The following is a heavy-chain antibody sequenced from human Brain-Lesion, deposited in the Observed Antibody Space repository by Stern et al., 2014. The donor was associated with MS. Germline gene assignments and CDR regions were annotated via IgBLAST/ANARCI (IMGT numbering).Heavy chain of an antibody. Sequence: VQLVESGGGVVQPGRSLRLSCAASGFTFENYGMHWVRQAPGKGLEWVELIWYDGTEEYYTDPVKGRFTIFRDNSKRILYLQMNRLRAEDTAVYYCARRRSLLGPYAMDVWGQGTPVIVPS. J-gene: IGHJ6*02. CDR3: ARRRSLLGPYAMDV. D-gene: IGHD3-16*01. V-gene: IGHV3-33*01. CDR2: IWYDGTEE. CDR1: GFTFENYG.